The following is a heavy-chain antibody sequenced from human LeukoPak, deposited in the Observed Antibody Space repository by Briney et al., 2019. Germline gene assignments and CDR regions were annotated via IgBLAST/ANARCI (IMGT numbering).Heavy chain of an antibody. CDR3: ATRPIVGAPY. CDR2: ISGSGGVT. CDR1: GFTFSSYA. Sequence: GGSLRLSCAASGFTFSSYAMNWVRQAPGKGLEWISGISGSGGVTYYADSVKGRFTISRDNSKNTLFVQMNSLRAEDTAVYYCATRPIVGAPYWGQGTLVTVSS. V-gene: IGHV3-23*01. J-gene: IGHJ4*02. D-gene: IGHD1-26*01.